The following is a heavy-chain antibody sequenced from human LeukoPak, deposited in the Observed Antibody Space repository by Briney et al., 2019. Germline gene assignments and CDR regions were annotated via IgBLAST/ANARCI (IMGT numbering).Heavy chain of an antibody. Sequence: GASLKISCKGSGSSFTSYWIGWVRQLPGKGLEWMGIIYPGDSDTRYSPSFQGQVTISADKSISTAYLQWSSLKASDTAMYYCARLDYHGSGSYYKSPTVDYYYYMDVWGKGTTVTVSS. CDR3: ARLDYHGSGSYYKSPTVDYYYYMDV. J-gene: IGHJ6*03. V-gene: IGHV5-51*01. CDR2: IYPGDSDT. D-gene: IGHD3-10*01. CDR1: GSSFTSYW.